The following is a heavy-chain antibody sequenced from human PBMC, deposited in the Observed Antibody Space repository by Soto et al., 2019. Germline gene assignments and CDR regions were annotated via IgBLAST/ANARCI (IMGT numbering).Heavy chain of an antibody. CDR1: VGSLDGHY. CDR2: INHSGST. CDR3: ARGLGNWNYVLFGMDV. Sequence: ASEPLSLSCEVYVGSLDGHYGSWIRQPPGKGLEWIGEINHSGSTNYNPSLKSRVTISVDTSKNQFSLKLSSVTAADTAVYYCARGLGNWNYVLFGMDVWGQGTTVTVSS. D-gene: IGHD1-7*01. V-gene: IGHV4-34*01. J-gene: IGHJ6*02.